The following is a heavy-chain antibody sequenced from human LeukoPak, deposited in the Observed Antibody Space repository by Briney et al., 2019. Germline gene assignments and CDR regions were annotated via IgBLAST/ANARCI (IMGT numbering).Heavy chain of an antibody. CDR3: ARDLYCSSTSCYPQYAFDI. CDR2: INPNSGGT. Sequence: ASVKVSCKASGYTFTGYYMHWVRQAPGQGLEWMGWINPNSGGTNYAQKFQGRVTMTRDTSISTAYMELSRLRSDDTAVYYCARDLYCSSTSCYPQYAFDIWGQGTMVTVSS. J-gene: IGHJ3*02. CDR1: GYTFTGYY. D-gene: IGHD2-2*01. V-gene: IGHV1-2*02.